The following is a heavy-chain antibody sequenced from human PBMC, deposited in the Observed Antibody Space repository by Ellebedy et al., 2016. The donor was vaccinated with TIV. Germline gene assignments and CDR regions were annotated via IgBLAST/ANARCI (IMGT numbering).Heavy chain of an antibody. CDR2: MNPNSGNT. D-gene: IGHD7-27*01. CDR3: ARAPPPRGDRSADAFDI. J-gene: IGHJ3*02. V-gene: IGHV1-8*01. Sequence: AASVKVSCKASGYNFTSYDINWVRQATGQGLEWMGWMNPNSGNTGYAQKFQGRVTMTRNTSISTAYMELSSLRSEDTAVYYCARAPPPRGDRSADAFDIWGQGTMVTVSS. CDR1: GYNFTSYD.